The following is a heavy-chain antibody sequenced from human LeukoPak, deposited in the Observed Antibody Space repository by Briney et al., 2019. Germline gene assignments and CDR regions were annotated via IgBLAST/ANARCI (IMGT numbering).Heavy chain of an antibody. CDR3: ARESSSSWSAVDY. CDR1: GFTFSDYY. CDR2: ISSSGSTI. J-gene: IGHJ4*02. Sequence: PGGSLRLSCAASGFTFSDYYMSWIRQAPGKGLEWVSYISSSGSTIYYADSVKGRFTISRDNAKNSLYLQMNSLRAEDAAVYYCARESSSSWSAVDYCGQGTLVTVSS. V-gene: IGHV3-11*01. D-gene: IGHD2-2*01.